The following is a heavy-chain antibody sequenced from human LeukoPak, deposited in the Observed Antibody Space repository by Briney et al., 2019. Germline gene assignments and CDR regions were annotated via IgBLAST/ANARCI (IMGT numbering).Heavy chain of an antibody. CDR1: GYSISGGYY. J-gene: IGHJ6*03. V-gene: IGHV4-38-2*02. Sequence: PSETLSLTCTVSGYSISGGYYWGWIRQPPGKGLEWIGSIYHSGSTNYNPSLRSRVTISVDTSKNQFSLKLSSVTAADTAGYYCARDSGSPPYYHYMDVWGKGTTVTIS. D-gene: IGHD3-10*01. CDR2: IYHSGST. CDR3: ARDSGSPPYYHYMDV.